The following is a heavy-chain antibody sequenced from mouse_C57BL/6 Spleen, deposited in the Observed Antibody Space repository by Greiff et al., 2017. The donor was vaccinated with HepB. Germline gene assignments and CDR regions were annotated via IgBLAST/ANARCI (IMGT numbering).Heavy chain of an antibody. CDR2: IDPSDSYT. CDR1: GYTFTSYW. V-gene: IGHV1-69*01. CDR3: ARYYYGSSDYFDY. Sequence: QVQLQQPGAELVMPGASVKLSCKASGYTFTSYWMHWVKQRPRQGLEWIGEIDPSDSYTNYNQKFKGKSTLTVDKSSSTAYMQLSSLTSEDSAVYYCARYYYGSSDYFDYWGQGTTLTVSS. J-gene: IGHJ2*01. D-gene: IGHD1-1*01.